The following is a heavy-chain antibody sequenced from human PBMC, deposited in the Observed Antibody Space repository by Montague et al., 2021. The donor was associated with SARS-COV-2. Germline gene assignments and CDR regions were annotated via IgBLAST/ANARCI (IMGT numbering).Heavy chain of an antibody. CDR1: FESVKNYF. V-gene: IGHV4-4*07. CDR3: AGAFGSSFDF. CDR2: IFVTRGT. D-gene: IGHD6-13*01. Sequence: SETLSLTCTVAFESVKNYFWSWIRQPVGKGLEWIGRIFVTRGTXXTPSLKSRVTMSLDTSKNQFSLKLRSVTAADTAIYYCAGAFGSSFDFWGQGILVAVSS. J-gene: IGHJ4*02.